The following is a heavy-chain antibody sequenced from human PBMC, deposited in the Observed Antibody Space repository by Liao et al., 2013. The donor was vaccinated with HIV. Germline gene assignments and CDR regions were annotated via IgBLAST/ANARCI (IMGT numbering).Heavy chain of an antibody. CDR2: IYYSGST. Sequence: QLQLQESGPGLVKPSQTLSLTCTVSGGSISSGDYYWSWIRQPPGKGLEWIGYIYYSGSTYYNPSLKSRVIISVDTSKNQFSLKLSSVTAADTAVYYCARDLGAATGIDYWGQGTLVTVSS. J-gene: IGHJ4*02. V-gene: IGHV4-30-4*08. CDR3: ARDLGAATGIDY. CDR1: GGSISSGDYY. D-gene: IGHD6-13*01.